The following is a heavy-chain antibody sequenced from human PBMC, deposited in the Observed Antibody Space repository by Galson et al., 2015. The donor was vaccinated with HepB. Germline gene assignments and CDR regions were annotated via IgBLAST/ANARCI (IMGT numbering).Heavy chain of an antibody. J-gene: IGHJ4*02. Sequence: SLRLSCAASGFTFSDYYMSWIRQAPGKGLEWVSYISSSSSYTNYADSVKGRFTISRDNAKNSLYLQMNSLRAEDTAVYYCARDLRCSSTSCYNLDYWGQGTLVTVSS. CDR2: ISSSSSYT. CDR3: ARDLRCSSTSCYNLDY. CDR1: GFTFSDYY. V-gene: IGHV3-11*06. D-gene: IGHD2-2*02.